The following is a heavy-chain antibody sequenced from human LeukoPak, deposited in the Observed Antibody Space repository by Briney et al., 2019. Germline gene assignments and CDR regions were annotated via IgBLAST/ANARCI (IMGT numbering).Heavy chain of an antibody. Sequence: PGRSLRLSCAASGFTFSSYAMHWVRPAPGKGLEWVAVISYDGSNKYYADSVKGRFTISRDNSKNTLYLQMNSLRAEDTAVYYCARDGGDSSWFDPRGQGTLVTVSS. V-gene: IGHV3-30-3*01. CDR2: ISYDGSNK. D-gene: IGHD3-22*01. J-gene: IGHJ5*02. CDR1: GFTFSSYA. CDR3: ARDGGDSSWFDP.